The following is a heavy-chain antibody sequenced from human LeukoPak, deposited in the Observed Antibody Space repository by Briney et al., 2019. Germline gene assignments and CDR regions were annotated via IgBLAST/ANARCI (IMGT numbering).Heavy chain of an antibody. J-gene: IGHJ4*02. CDR2: IIPIFGTA. D-gene: IGHD5-24*01. CDR1: GGTFSSYA. Sequence: SVKVSCKASGGTFSSYAISWVRQAPGQGLEWMGGIIPIFGTANYAQKFQGRVTITTDESTSTAYMELSSLRSEDTAVYYCARVDGYNYYYFDYWGQGTLVTVSS. CDR3: ARVDGYNYYYFDY. V-gene: IGHV1-69*05.